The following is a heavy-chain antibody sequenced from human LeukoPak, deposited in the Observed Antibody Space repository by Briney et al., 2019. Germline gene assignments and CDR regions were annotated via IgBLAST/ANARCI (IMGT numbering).Heavy chain of an antibody. CDR3: ARVGISAADF. J-gene: IGHJ4*02. V-gene: IGHV1-2*02. CDR2: MNPNSGDT. D-gene: IGHD6-13*01. CDR1: GGTFSSYA. Sequence: ASVKVSCKASGGTFSSYAISWVRQAPGQGLEWMGWMNPNSGDTNYAQKFQGRVTMTRDTSISTAYMDLSRLKSDDTAVYYCARVGISAADFWGQGTLVTVSS.